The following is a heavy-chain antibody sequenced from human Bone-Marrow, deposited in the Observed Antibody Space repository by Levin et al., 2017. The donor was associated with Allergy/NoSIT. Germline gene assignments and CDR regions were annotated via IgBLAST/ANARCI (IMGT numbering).Heavy chain of an antibody. D-gene: IGHD1-1*01. Sequence: GGSLRLSCAASGFNIRTFYMSWVRQAPGKGLEWVSVTYKDDTTYYTDPVKGRFSISRDNFNNTVYLQMNSLRAEDTAVYYCVREMPLDGYFDYWGQGTLVTVSS. CDR3: VREMPLDGYFDY. CDR2: TYKDDTT. CDR1: GFNIRTFY. J-gene: IGHJ4*02. V-gene: IGHV3-53*01.